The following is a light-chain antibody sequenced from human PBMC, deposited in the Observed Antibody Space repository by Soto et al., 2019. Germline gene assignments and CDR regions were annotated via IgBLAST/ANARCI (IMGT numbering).Light chain of an antibody. CDR2: AAS. V-gene: IGKV1-9*01. J-gene: IGKJ2*01. CDR3: QHLNNYPYT. Sequence: DIQLTQSPSFLSASIGDTFTITCRASQDINNYLAWYQQRPGKAPKLLIYAASTLQSGVPSRFSGSGSATEFTLTISNLQPEDFATYYCQHLNNYPYTFGQGTKVDIK. CDR1: QDINNY.